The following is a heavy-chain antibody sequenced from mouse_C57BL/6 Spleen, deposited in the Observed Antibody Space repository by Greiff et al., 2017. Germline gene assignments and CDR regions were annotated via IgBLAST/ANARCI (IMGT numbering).Heavy chain of an antibody. CDR1: GYSITSDY. Sequence: VQLQQSGPGLAKPSQTLSLTCSVTGYSITSDYWNWIRKFPGNKLEYMGYISYSGSTYYNPSLKRRIPINRDTYKNHYYLPLNPVTTEDTATYYCAKYPLYYYDSGRHAMDYWGQGTSVTVSS. V-gene: IGHV3-8*01. D-gene: IGHD1-1*01. CDR3: AKYPLYYYDSGRHAMDY. J-gene: IGHJ4*01. CDR2: ISYSGST.